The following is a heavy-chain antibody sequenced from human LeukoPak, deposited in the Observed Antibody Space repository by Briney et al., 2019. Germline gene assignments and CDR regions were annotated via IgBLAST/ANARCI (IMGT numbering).Heavy chain of an antibody. J-gene: IGHJ4*02. CDR1: GFTFSSYG. V-gene: IGHV3-33*01. D-gene: IGHD3-10*01. CDR2: IWSDGINR. CDR3: ATRNFDDSGTYALGY. Sequence: PGRALILSCAPSGFTFSSYGMHWVRQAPGKGLEWVAVIWSDGINRYYADSLKVRFTFSRDNSKNTLYLQMNSLRAEDTSVYSCATRNFDDSGTYALGYWGQGTLVTVSS.